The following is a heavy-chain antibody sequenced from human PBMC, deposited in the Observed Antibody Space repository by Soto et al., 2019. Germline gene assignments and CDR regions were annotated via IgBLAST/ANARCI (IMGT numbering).Heavy chain of an antibody. J-gene: IGHJ6*02. D-gene: IGHD3-3*01. V-gene: IGHV1-8*01. Sequence: AAVKVSCKASGYTFTSYDINWVRQATGQGLEWMGWMNPNSGNTGYAQKFQGRVTMTRNTSISTAYMELSSLRSEDTAVYYCARGGYYAYGMDVWGQGTTVTVS. CDR1: GYTFTSYD. CDR2: MNPNSGNT. CDR3: ARGGYYAYGMDV.